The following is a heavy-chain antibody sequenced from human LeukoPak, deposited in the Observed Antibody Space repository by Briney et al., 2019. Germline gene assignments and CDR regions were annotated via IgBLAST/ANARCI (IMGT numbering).Heavy chain of an antibody. J-gene: IGHJ2*01. CDR3: ARGGHPRGGFDL. CDR1: GFDFSTYS. D-gene: IGHD4-23*01. CDR2: INHSGST. V-gene: IGHV4-34*01. Sequence: GSLRLPCAASGFDFSTYSMHWVRRAPGRGLEWIGEINHSGSTNYNPSLKSRVTISVDTSKNQFSLKLSSVTAADTAVYYCARGGHPRGGFDLWGRGTLVTVSS.